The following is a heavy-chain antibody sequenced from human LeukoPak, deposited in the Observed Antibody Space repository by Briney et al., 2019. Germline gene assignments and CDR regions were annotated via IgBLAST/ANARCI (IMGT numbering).Heavy chain of an antibody. D-gene: IGHD3-16*02. V-gene: IGHV4-31*03. J-gene: IGHJ4*02. CDR1: GDSISSGGYY. Sequence: SETLSLTCTVSGDSISSGGYYWSWIRQHPGKGLEWIGYIYYSGSTYYNPSLKSRVTISVDTSKNQSSLKLSSVTAADTAVYYCARGQMITFGGVIVDYWGQGTLVTVSS. CDR3: ARGQMITFGGVIVDY. CDR2: IYYSGST.